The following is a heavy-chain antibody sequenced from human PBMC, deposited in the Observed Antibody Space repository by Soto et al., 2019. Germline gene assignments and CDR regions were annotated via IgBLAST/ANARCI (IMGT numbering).Heavy chain of an antibody. CDR1: GFTFDDYA. D-gene: IGHD2-15*01. CDR3: AKDMGRRIYYYYGMDV. Sequence: GGSLRLSCAASGFTFDDYAMHWVRQAPGKGLEWVSLISWDGGSTYYADSVKGRFTISRDNSKNSLYLQMNSLRAEDTALYYCAKDMGRRIYYYYGMDVWGQGTTVTVSS. V-gene: IGHV3-43D*03. J-gene: IGHJ6*02. CDR2: ISWDGGST.